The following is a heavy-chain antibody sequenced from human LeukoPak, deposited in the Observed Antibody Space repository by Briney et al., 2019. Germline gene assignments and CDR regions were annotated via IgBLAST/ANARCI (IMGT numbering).Heavy chain of an antibody. V-gene: IGHV3-53*05. CDR2: IYSGGST. CDR1: GFTISSNY. D-gene: IGHD2-2*01. J-gene: IGHJ6*04. CDR3: AKDRVPAAGINYYYGMDV. Sequence: PGGSLRLSCAASGFTISSNYMSWVRQAPGKGLEWVSVIYSGGSTYYADSVKGRFTISRDNSKNTLYLQMSSLRAEDTAVYYCAKDRVPAAGINYYYGMDVWGKGTTVTVSS.